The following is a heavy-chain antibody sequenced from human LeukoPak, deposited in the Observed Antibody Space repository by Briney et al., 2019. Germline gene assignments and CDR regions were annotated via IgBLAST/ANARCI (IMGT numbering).Heavy chain of an antibody. D-gene: IGHD1-26*01. CDR1: GGSFSGYY. CDR2: INHSGST. CDR3: ARDSYYYYYMDA. V-gene: IGHV4-34*01. Sequence: PSETLSLTCAVYGGSFSGYYWSWIRQPPGKGLEWIGEINHSGSTNYNPSLKSRVTISVDTSKNQFSLKLSSVTAADTAVYYCARDSYYYYYMDAWGKGTTVTVSS. J-gene: IGHJ6*03.